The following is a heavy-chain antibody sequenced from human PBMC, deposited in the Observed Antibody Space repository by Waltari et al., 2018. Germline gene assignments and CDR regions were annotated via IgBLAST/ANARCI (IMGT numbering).Heavy chain of an antibody. CDR3: ASGGEQPLFSY. V-gene: IGHV3-23*03. D-gene: IGHD2-21*01. CDR2: MYGGVGST. CDR1: GFTFSSYA. Sequence: EVQLLESGGGLVQPGGSLRLSCAASGFTFSSYAMSWVRQAPGKGLDWVSVMYGGVGSTHYADSVKGRFTISRDNSKNTLYLQMNSLRAEDTAVYYCASGGEQPLFSYWGQGTLVTVSS. J-gene: IGHJ4*02.